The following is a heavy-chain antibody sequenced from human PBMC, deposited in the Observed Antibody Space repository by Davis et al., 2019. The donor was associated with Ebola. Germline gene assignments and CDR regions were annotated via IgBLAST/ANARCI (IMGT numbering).Heavy chain of an antibody. CDR2: MNSDGSTT. CDR1: GVTLSNYW. CDR3: ARGARFANDY. D-gene: IGHD3-10*01. V-gene: IGHV3-74*01. J-gene: IGHJ4*02. Sequence: PGGSLRLSCAASGVTLSNYWMHWDRQVPGNGLVWVSRMNSDGSTTRYADSVKGRFTISRDNAKNTLYLQMNSLRAEDTAVYYCARGARFANDYWGQGTLVTVSS.